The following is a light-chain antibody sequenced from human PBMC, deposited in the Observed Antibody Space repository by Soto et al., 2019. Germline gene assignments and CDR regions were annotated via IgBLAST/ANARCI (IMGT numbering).Light chain of an antibody. CDR3: QHYNAYPVT. Sequence: DIQMTQSPSSLSAFAGDRVTVTCRASQSISGQLAWYQQRPGKAPNLLISDASNLNGGVPSRFSGSGSGTECTLTISSLQPDDFATYYCQHYNAYPVTFGGGTKVEIK. V-gene: IGKV1-5*01. J-gene: IGKJ4*01. CDR2: DAS. CDR1: QSISGQ.